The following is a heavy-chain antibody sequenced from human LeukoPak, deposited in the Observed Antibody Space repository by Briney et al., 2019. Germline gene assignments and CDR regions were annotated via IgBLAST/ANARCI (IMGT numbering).Heavy chain of an antibody. CDR2: IYYSGST. CDR1: XXXISSSSYY. V-gene: IGHV4-39*01. CDR3: ASLYSGYALGDY. J-gene: IGHJ4*02. Sequence: SETLSLTCXVXXXXISSSSYYWGWIRQPPGKGLEWIGSIYYSGSTYYNPSLKSRVTISVDTSKNQFSLKLSSVTAADTAVYYCASLYSGYALGDYWGQGTLVTVSS. D-gene: IGHD5-12*01.